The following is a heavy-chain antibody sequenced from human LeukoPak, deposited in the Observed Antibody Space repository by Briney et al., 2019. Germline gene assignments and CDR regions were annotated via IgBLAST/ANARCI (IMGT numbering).Heavy chain of an antibody. Sequence: SETLSLTCTVSGGSISSGGYYWSWIRQHPGKGLEWIGYIYYSGSTYYNPSLKSRVTISVDTSKNQFSLKLSSVTAADTAVYYCARGGYGDYRFDYWGQGTLVTVSS. CDR3: ARGGYGDYRFDY. D-gene: IGHD4-17*01. CDR1: GGSISSGGYY. V-gene: IGHV4-31*03. J-gene: IGHJ4*02. CDR2: IYYSGST.